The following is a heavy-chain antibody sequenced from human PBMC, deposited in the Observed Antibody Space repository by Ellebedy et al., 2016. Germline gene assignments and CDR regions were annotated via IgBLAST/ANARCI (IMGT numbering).Heavy chain of an antibody. Sequence: GESLKISCAASRFTISDYSMSWIRQAPGKGLEWISYITDGGGTTYYADSVKGRFTISRDTSKNILYMQMNSLRAEDTAIYYCARDWYDYWGQGTPVTVSS. CDR3: ARDWYDY. J-gene: IGHJ4*02. CDR2: ITDGGGTT. CDR1: RFTISDYS. D-gene: IGHD6-13*01. V-gene: IGHV3-11*01.